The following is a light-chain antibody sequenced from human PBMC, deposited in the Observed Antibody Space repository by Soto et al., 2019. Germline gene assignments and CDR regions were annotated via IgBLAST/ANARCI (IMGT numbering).Light chain of an antibody. V-gene: IGKV3-20*01. CDR1: QSISIY. Sequence: EIVLTQSPATLSLSPGERATLSCRASQSISIYLAWYQQKPGQAPRLLIYDASNRATGVPARFSGSGSGTDFTLTISRLEPEDFAVYYCQQYGSSPPTWTFGQGTKVDIK. J-gene: IGKJ1*01. CDR2: DAS. CDR3: QQYGSSPPTWT.